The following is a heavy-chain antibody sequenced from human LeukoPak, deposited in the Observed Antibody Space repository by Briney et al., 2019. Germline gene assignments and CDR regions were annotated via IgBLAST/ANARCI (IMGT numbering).Heavy chain of an antibody. CDR1: GDSINDYY. CDR3: AGTYYKRGGFDP. CDR2: MHTSEGT. Sequence: SETLSLTCTVSGDSINDYYWSWIRQPPGKGLEWIGFMHTSEGTNYNPSLGSRVTISVDTSRSQFSLKLASVTAADTAVYYCAGTYYKRGGFDPWGQGTPVTVSS. V-gene: IGHV4-4*09. J-gene: IGHJ5*02. D-gene: IGHD3-10*01.